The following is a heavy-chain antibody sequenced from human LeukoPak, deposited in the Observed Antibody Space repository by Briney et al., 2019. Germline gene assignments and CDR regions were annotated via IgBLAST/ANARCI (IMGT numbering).Heavy chain of an antibody. D-gene: IGHD5-12*01. J-gene: IGHJ4*02. CDR3: ARHRYSAYASSDY. V-gene: IGHV4-39*01. Sequence: PSETLSLTCTVSGGSISSTSYYWGWIRQPPGKGLEWIGSIYYSGSTYYNPSLESRVTISLATSKNQFSLKLSSVTAADTAVYYCARHRYSAYASSDYWGQGTLVTVSS. CDR2: IYYSGST. CDR1: GGSISSTSYY.